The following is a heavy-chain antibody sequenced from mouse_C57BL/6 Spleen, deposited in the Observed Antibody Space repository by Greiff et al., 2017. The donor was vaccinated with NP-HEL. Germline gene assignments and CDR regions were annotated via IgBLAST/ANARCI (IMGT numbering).Heavy chain of an antibody. V-gene: IGHV1-54*01. Sequence: VKLMESGAELVRPGTSVKVSCKASGYAFTNYLIEWVKQRPGQGLEWIGVINPGSGGTNYNEKFKGKATLTADKSSSTAYMQLSSLTSEDSAVYFCARLEGGYAMDYWGQGTSVTVSS. J-gene: IGHJ4*01. CDR2: INPGSGGT. CDR1: GYAFTNYL. CDR3: ARLEGGYAMDY.